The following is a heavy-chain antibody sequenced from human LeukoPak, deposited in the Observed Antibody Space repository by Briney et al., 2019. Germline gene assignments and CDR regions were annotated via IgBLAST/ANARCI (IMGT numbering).Heavy chain of an antibody. J-gene: IGHJ6*03. CDR2: INPNSGGT. D-gene: IGHD2-15*01. Sequence: GASVKVSCKASGYTSTGYYMHWVRQAPGQGLEWMGWINPNSGGTNYAQKFQGRVTMTRDTSISTAYMELSRLRSDDTAVYYCARDGSGVDYYYMDVWGKGTTVTVSS. CDR1: GYTSTGYY. CDR3: ARDGSGVDYYYMDV. V-gene: IGHV1-2*02.